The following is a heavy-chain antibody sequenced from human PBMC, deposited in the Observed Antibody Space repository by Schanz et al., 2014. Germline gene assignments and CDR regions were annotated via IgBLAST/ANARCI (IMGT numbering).Heavy chain of an antibody. J-gene: IGHJ4*02. Sequence: EVQLLESGGGLVQPGGSLRLSCASSGFSFTTYAMSWVRQAPGKGLEWVIVISGSGGSTYYADSVRGRFTMSRDNSKNTLYLQMNSLRPEDTAIYYCAKNQYDDVDLSSFYFDFWGQGTLVTVSS. CDR3: AKNQYDDVDLSSFYFDF. CDR1: GFSFTTYA. D-gene: IGHD3-10*02. CDR2: ISGSGGST. V-gene: IGHV3-23*01.